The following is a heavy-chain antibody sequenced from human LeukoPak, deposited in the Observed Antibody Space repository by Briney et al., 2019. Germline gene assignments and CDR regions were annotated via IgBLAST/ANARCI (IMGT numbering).Heavy chain of an antibody. CDR1: GGTFSSYA. CDR3: ATIAVAGMGTFDY. J-gene: IGHJ4*02. CDR2: IIPILGIA. Sequence: ASVKVSCKASGGTFSSYAISWVRQAPGQGLEWMGRIIPILGIANYAQKFQGRVTITADKSTSTVYMELSSLRSEDTAVYYCATIAVAGMGTFDYWGQGTLVTVSS. D-gene: IGHD6-19*01. V-gene: IGHV1-69*04.